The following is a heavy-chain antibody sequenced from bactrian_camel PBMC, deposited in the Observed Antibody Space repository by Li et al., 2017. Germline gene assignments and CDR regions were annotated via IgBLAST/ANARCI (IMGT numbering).Heavy chain of an antibody. J-gene: IGHJ7*01. Sequence: QLVESGGGSVQPGGSLTLSCVASDYRFTGYCMAWFRQVPGKEREGVASIANDGITTTYADSVKGRFTITRDDAKNTLYLQLNSLKTDDTAMYYCAKSFRAVATYYAMDYWGKGTQVTVS. V-gene: IGHV3S1*01. D-gene: IGHD2*01. CDR2: IANDGITT. CDR1: DYRFTGYC.